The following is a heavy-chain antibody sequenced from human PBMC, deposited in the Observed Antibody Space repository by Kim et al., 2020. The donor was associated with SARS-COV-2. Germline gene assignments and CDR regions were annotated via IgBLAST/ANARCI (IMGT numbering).Heavy chain of an antibody. CDR3: AKDPGSGWHDAFDI. D-gene: IGHD6-19*01. V-gene: IGHV3-23*01. J-gene: IGHJ3*02. Sequence: ADSVKGRFTISRDNSKNTLYLQMNSLRAEDTAVYYCAKDPGSGWHDAFDIWGQGTMVTVSS.